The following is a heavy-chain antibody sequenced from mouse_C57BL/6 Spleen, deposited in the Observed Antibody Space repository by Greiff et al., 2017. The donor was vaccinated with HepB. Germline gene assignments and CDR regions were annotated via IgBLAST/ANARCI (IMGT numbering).Heavy chain of an antibody. J-gene: IGHJ3*01. D-gene: IGHD2-4*01. CDR2: IYPGDGDT. V-gene: IGHV1-82*01. CDR3: ARSLYDYDCWLAY. Sequence: QVQLKESGPELVKPGASVKISCKASGYAFSSSWMNWVKQRPGKGLEWIGRIYPGDGDTNYNGKFKGKATLTADKSSSTAYMRLSSLTSEDSAVYYCARSLYDYDCWLAYWGQGTLVTVSA. CDR1: GYAFSSSW.